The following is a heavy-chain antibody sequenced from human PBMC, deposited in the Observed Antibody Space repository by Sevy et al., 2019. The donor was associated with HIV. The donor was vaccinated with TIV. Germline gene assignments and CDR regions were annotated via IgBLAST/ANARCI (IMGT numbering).Heavy chain of an antibody. CDR1: GFTVSSNY. CDR2: IYSGGST. D-gene: IGHD3-22*01. Sequence: GGSLRLSCAASGFTVSSNYMSWVRQAPGKGLEWVSVIYSGGSTYYADSVKGRFTISNDNSKNTLYLQMNSLRAEDTAVYYCASLYYYDCSGYFPGLRSCDIWGQGTMVTVSS. CDR3: ASLYYYDCSGYFPGLRSCDI. V-gene: IGHV3-53*01. J-gene: IGHJ3*02.